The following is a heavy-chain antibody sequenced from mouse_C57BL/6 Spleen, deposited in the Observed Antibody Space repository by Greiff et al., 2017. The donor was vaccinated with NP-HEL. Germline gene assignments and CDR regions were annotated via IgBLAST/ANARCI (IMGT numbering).Heavy chain of an antibody. V-gene: IGHV5-4*01. CDR2: ISDGGSYT. CDR1: GFTFSSYA. D-gene: IGHD1-1*01. CDR3: ARDTVVPSYYAMDY. J-gene: IGHJ4*01. Sequence: EVMLVESGGGLVKPGGSLKLSCAASGFTFSSYAMSWVRQTPEKRLEWVATISDGGSYTYYPDNVKGRFTISRDNAKNNLYLQMSHLKSEDTAMYYCARDTVVPSYYAMDYWGQGTSVTVSS.